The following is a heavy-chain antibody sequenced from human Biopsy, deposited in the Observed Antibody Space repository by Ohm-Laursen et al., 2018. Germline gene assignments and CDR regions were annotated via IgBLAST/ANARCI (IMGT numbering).Heavy chain of an antibody. CDR1: GFTFKNYA. V-gene: IGHV3-23*01. CDR2: IDSSAAST. CDR3: AKMPSYFPQPHLNSGIWFDP. J-gene: IGHJ5*02. Sequence: GSLRLSCAASGFTFKNYAMNWVRQAPGKGLDWVSSIDSSAASTFYADSVKGRFTISRDNSKNTLFLQMNSLRAADTAIYYCAKMPSYFPQPHLNSGIWFDPWGQGTLVIVSS. D-gene: IGHD2/OR15-2a*01.